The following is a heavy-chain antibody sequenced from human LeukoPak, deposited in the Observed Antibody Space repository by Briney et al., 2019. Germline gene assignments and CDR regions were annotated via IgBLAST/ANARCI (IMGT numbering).Heavy chain of an antibody. CDR1: GGSISSYY. CDR2: IYSSGST. J-gene: IGHJ5*02. Sequence: PSETLSLTCTVSGGSISSYYWTWIRQPAGKGLEWIGRIYSSGSTNYNPSLKSRVTISVDKSKNQFPLKLNAVTAADTAVYDCARDLPGIAAAVEWSDPCGQGILVTVSS. D-gene: IGHD6-13*01. V-gene: IGHV4-4*07. CDR3: ARDLPGIAAAVEWSDP.